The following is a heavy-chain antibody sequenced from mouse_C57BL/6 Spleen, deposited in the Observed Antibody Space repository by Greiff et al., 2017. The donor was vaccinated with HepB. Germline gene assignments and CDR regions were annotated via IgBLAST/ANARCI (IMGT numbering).Heavy chain of an antibody. J-gene: IGHJ4*01. CDR1: GYTFTDYE. CDR2: IDPETGGT. CDR3: TRSFITTVVVDY. V-gene: IGHV1-15*01. Sequence: LQQSGAELVRPGASVTLSCKASGYTFTDYEMHWVKQTPVHGLEWIGAIDPETGGTAYNQKFKGKAILTADKSSSTAYMELRSLTSEDSAVYYCTRSFITTVVVDYWGQGTSVTVSS. D-gene: IGHD1-1*01.